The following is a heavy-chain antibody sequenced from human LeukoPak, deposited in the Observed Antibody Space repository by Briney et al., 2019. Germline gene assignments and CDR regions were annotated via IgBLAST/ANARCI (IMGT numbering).Heavy chain of an antibody. CDR1: GFTFSSYA. J-gene: IGHJ4*02. CDR3: ARERFLSTSGSYSSDY. Sequence: GGSLRLSCAASGFTFSSYAMSWVRQAPGKGLEWVATIKHDGSEKYSVDSVMGRFTVSRDNAKNLLYVQMNSLRAEDTAVYYCARERFLSTSGSYSSDYWGQGTLVTVSS. CDR2: IKHDGSEK. V-gene: IGHV3-7*01. D-gene: IGHD3-10*01.